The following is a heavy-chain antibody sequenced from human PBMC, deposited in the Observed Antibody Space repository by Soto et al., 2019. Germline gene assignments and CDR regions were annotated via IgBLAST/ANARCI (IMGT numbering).Heavy chain of an antibody. D-gene: IGHD6-19*01. CDR1: GFTFSSSA. CDR3: ARKVAGARPFDY. Sequence: GGSLRLSCAASGFTFSSSAMSWVRQAPGKGQEWVSAIGAGGGTTYYADSVKGRFTISRDNSKNTLYLQMDSLRAEDTAVYYCARKVAGARPFDYWGQRTLVTVSS. J-gene: IGHJ4*02. V-gene: IGHV3-23*01. CDR2: IGAGGGTT.